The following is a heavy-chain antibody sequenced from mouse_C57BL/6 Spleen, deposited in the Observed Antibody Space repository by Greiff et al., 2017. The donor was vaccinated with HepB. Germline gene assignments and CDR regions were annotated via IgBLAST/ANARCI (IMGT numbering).Heavy chain of an antibody. J-gene: IGHJ2*01. CDR2: INPSNGGT. V-gene: IGHV1-53*01. Sequence: QVHVKQPGTELVKPGASVKLSCKASGYTFTSYWMHWVKQRPGQGLEWIGNINPSNGGTNYNEKFKSKATLTVDKSSSTAYMQLSSLTSEDSAVYYYARWNYYGSSYGYYFDYWGQGTTLTVSS. CDR1: GYTFTSYW. CDR3: ARWNYYGSSYGYYFDY. D-gene: IGHD1-1*01.